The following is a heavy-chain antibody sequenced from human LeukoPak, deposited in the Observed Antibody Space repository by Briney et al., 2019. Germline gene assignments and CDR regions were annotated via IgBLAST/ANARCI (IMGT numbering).Heavy chain of an antibody. CDR3: ARAHSTYGSGSQNDY. CDR1: GGSFSGYY. CDR2: INHSGST. Sequence: SETLSLTCAVYGGSFSGYYWSWIRQPPGKGLEWIGEINHSGSTNYNPSLKSRVTISVDTSKNQFSLKLSSVTAADTAVYYCARAHSTYGSGSQNDYWGQGTLVTVSS. D-gene: IGHD3-10*01. J-gene: IGHJ4*02. V-gene: IGHV4-34*01.